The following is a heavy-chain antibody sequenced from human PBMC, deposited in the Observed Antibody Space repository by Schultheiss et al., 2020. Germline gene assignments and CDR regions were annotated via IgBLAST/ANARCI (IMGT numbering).Heavy chain of an antibody. J-gene: IGHJ6*02. D-gene: IGHD3-22*01. CDR3: ARSHYYYDSSGYSRGSYYYYGMDV. Sequence: GGSLRLSCAASGFTFSSYSMNWVRQAPGKGLEWVSSISSSSSYIYYADSVKGRFTISRDNAKNSLYLQMNSLRAEDTAVYYCARSHYYYDSSGYSRGSYYYYGMDVWGQGTTVNVSS. CDR2: ISSSSSYI. CDR1: GFTFSSYS. V-gene: IGHV3-21*01.